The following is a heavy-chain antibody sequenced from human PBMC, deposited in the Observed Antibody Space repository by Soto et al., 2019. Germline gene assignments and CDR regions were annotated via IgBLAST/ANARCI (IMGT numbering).Heavy chain of an antibody. D-gene: IGHD6-19*01. J-gene: IGHJ6*03. CDR2: IYYSGST. CDR3: ARGAPGIAVAGTVHYYYYMDV. Sequence: QVQLQESGPGLVKPSETLSLTCTVSGGSISSYYWSWIRQPPGKGLEWIGYIYYSGSTNYNPSLKSRATISVATSKNQFSLKLSSVTAADTAVYYCARGAPGIAVAGTVHYYYYMDVWGKGTTVTVSS. CDR1: GGSISSYY. V-gene: IGHV4-59*01.